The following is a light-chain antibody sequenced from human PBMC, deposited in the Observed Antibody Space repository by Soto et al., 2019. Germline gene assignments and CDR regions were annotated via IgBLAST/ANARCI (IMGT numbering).Light chain of an antibody. Sequence: QSVLTQPPSASETPGQRVTISCTGSSSNIGSNTVNWYQQLPGTAPKLLIYNNNQRPSGVPDRFSGSKSGTSASLAISGLQSEDEADYFCAAWDDSLNGHWVFGGGTKLTV. V-gene: IGLV1-44*01. CDR3: AAWDDSLNGHWV. J-gene: IGLJ3*02. CDR2: NNN. CDR1: SSNIGSNT.